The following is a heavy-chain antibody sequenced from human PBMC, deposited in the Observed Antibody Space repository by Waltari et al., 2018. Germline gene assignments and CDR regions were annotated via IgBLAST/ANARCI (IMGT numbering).Heavy chain of an antibody. CDR1: GFTFGDYA. D-gene: IGHD5-12*01. V-gene: IGHV3-49*04. Sequence: EVQLVESGGGLVQPGRSLRLSCTASGFTFGDYAMSWVRQAPGKGLEWVGFIRSKAYGGTTEYAASVKGRFTISRDDSKSIAYLQMNSLKTEDTAVYYCTRDPAGWLQSNFDYWGQGTLVTVSS. CDR2: IRSKAYGGTT. J-gene: IGHJ4*02. CDR3: TRDPAGWLQSNFDY.